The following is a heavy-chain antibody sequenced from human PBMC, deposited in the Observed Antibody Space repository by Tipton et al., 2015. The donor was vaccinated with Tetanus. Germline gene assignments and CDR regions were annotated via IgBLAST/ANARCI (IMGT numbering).Heavy chain of an antibody. CDR3: VRDLRVFARFDN. J-gene: IGHJ4*02. CDR2: IKQDGSDK. V-gene: IGHV3-7*01. Sequence: SLRLSCAASGISFSSYWMSWVRQAQGKGLEWVANIKQDGSDKYYVDSVKGRFTISRDNAKNSLSLQMNSLRPDDTAVYYCVRDLRVFARFDNWGQGSLVIVSS. CDR1: GISFSSYW. D-gene: IGHD3-3*01.